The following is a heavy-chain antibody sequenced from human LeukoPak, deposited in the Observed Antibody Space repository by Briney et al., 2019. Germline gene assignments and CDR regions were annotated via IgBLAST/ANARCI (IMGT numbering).Heavy chain of an antibody. CDR2: IWYDGINK. J-gene: IGHJ4*02. CDR3: AREQNTNSWSLGY. V-gene: IGHV3-33*01. CDR1: GFTFSNYG. D-gene: IGHD6-13*01. Sequence: PGGSLRLSCAASGFTFSNYGMHWVRQAPGKGLEWVAVIWYDGINKYYSDSVKGRFTISRDNSKHTLYLQMNSLRAEDTAVYYCAREQNTNSWSLGYWGQGNMVTVSS.